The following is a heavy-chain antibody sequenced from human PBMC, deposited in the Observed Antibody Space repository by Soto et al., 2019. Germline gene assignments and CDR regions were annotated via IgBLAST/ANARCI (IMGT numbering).Heavy chain of an antibody. D-gene: IGHD3-10*01. CDR3: ATTGKYGSGTSFRVDY. J-gene: IGHJ4*02. CDR1: GYTFTGYY. V-gene: IGHV1-2*02. CDR2: INPNSGGT. Sequence: QVQLVQSGAEVKKPGASVQVSCKASGYTFTGYYVHWVRQAPGQGLEWMGWINPNSGGTIYAQKFQGRVTIDRDTSISTAYMELSSLRFDDTAVYYCATTGKYGSGTSFRVDYWGQGTLVTVSS.